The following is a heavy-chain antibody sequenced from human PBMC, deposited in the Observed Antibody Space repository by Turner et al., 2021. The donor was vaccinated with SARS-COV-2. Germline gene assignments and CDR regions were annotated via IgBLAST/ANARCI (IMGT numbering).Heavy chain of an antibody. Sequence: EVQLLESGGGLVQPGGSLRLSCAASGFTFSSYAMSWVRQAPGKGLEWVSGISGSGGSTYYADSVKGRFTISRDNAKNTLYLQMNSLRAEDTAVYYCVREIIVVVPAADYWGQGTLVTVSS. CDR1: GFTFSSYA. V-gene: IGHV3-23*01. CDR3: VREIIVVVPAADY. J-gene: IGHJ4*02. D-gene: IGHD2-2*01. CDR2: ISGSGGST.